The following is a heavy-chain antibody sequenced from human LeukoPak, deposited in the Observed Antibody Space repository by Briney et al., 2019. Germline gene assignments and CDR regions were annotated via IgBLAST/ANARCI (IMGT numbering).Heavy chain of an antibody. CDR3: AKGSTVAEAYYYYYMDV. V-gene: IGHV3-30*18. Sequence: SGGSLRLSWAASGFTFSSYGMHWVRQAPGKGLEWVAVISYDGSNKYYADSVKGRFTISRDDSKNTLYLQMNSLRAEDTAVYYCAKGSTVAEAYYYYYMDVWGKGTTVTVSS. CDR2: ISYDGSNK. J-gene: IGHJ6*03. D-gene: IGHD6-19*01. CDR1: GFTFSSYG.